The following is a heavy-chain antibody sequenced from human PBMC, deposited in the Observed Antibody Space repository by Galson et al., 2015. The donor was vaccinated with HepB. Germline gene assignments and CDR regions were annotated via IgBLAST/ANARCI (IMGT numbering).Heavy chain of an antibody. CDR1: GYSFTRYA. CDR3: ARELGNSITIDN. Sequence: SVKVSCKASGYSFTRYAIHWVRQAPGHRLGWMGWINAGSGYGKYSQKFQGRVTFTRDTSASTAYMELSSLRFEDTAVYYCARELGNSITIDNWGQGTLVTVSS. V-gene: IGHV1-3*01. J-gene: IGHJ4*02. D-gene: IGHD3-3*02. CDR2: INAGSGYG.